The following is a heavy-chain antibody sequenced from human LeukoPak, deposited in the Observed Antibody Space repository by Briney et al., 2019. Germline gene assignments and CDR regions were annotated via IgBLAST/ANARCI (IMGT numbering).Heavy chain of an antibody. J-gene: IGHJ4*02. CDR2: VYYSGST. D-gene: IGHD2-15*01. Sequence: MSSETLSLTCTVSGGSISSYYWGWIRQPPGKGLEWIGSVYYSGSTYYNPSLKSRATISVDTSKNQFSLKLSSVTAADTAVYYCARRPFCSGGSCPFDYWGQGTLVTVSS. V-gene: IGHV4-39*01. CDR1: GGSISSYY. CDR3: ARRPFCSGGSCPFDY.